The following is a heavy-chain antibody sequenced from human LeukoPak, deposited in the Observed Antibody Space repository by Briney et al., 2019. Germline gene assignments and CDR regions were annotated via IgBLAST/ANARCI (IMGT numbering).Heavy chain of an antibody. J-gene: IGHJ5*02. CDR1: GYSISSGYY. CDR2: IYHSGST. V-gene: IGHV4-38-2*02. Sequence: SETLSLTCTVSGYSISSGYYWGWIRQPPGKGLEWIGSIYHSGSTYYNPSLKSRVTISVDTSKNQFSLKLSSVTAADTAVYYCARQGGNYDILTGRGWFDPWGQGTLVTVSS. D-gene: IGHD3-9*01. CDR3: ARQGGNYDILTGRGWFDP.